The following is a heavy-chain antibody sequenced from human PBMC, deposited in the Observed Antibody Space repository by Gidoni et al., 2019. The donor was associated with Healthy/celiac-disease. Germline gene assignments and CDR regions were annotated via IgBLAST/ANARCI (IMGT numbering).Heavy chain of an antibody. J-gene: IGHJ4*02. Sequence: QLQLQESGSGLVKPSQTLSLTCAVSGGSIRSGGYSWSWIRQPPGKGLEWIGYIYHSGSTYYNPSLKSRVTISVDRSKNQFSLKLSSVTAADTAVYYCARSIVVVPAAIDYWGQGTLVTVSS. V-gene: IGHV4-30-2*01. CDR1: GGSIRSGGYS. D-gene: IGHD2-2*01. CDR2: IYHSGST. CDR3: ARSIVVVPAAIDY.